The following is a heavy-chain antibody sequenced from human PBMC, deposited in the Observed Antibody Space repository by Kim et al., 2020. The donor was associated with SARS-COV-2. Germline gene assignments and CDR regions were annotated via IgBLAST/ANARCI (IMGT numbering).Heavy chain of an antibody. D-gene: IGHD6-19*01. CDR3: AKDLSSSGWRSAFDI. V-gene: IGHV3-23*01. J-gene: IGHJ3*02. Sequence: GSMRCRCTISRDNAKNPLYLQMNSLIAEDTAVYYCAKDLSSSGWRSAFDIWGQGTMVTVSS.